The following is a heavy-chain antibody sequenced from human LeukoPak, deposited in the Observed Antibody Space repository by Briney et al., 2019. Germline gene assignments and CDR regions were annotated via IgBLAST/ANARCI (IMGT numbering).Heavy chain of an antibody. CDR2: ISSSSSTI. Sequence: GGSLRLSCAASGFSFSTYTMNWVRQAPGKGLDWVSYISSSSSTIYYADSVKGRFTISRDNANNSLYLQMNSLRDEDTAVYYCARARRYRSSWYHDYWGQGSLVTVSS. D-gene: IGHD6-13*01. CDR1: GFSFSTYT. J-gene: IGHJ4*02. V-gene: IGHV3-48*02. CDR3: ARARRYRSSWYHDY.